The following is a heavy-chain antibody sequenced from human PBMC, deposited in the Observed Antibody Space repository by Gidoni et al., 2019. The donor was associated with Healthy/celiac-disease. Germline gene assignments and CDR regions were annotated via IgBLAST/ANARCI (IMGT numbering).Heavy chain of an antibody. CDR2: INHSGST. V-gene: IGHV4-34*01. CDR1: GGSFSGYY. CDR3: ARGHLEPEFDL. Sequence: QVQLQQWGAGLLKPSETLSLTCAVYGGSFSGYYWSWIRQPPGKGLEWIGEINHSGSTNYNPSLKSRVTISVDTSKNQFSLKLSSVTAADTAVYYCARGHLEPEFDLWGRGTLVTVSS. J-gene: IGHJ2*01.